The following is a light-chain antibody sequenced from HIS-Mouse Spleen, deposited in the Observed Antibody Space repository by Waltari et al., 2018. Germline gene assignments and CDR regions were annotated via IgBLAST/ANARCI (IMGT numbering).Light chain of an antibody. V-gene: IGKV4-1*01. Sequence: DIVMTQSPDSLAVSLGVRATINCKSSQSVLYSSNNKNYLAWYHQKPGQPPKLLIYWASTRESGVPDRFSGSGSGTDFTLTISSLQAEDVAVYYCQQYYSTPQTFGQGTKVEIK. CDR1: QSVLYSSNNKNY. CDR3: QQYYSTPQT. J-gene: IGKJ1*01. CDR2: WAS.